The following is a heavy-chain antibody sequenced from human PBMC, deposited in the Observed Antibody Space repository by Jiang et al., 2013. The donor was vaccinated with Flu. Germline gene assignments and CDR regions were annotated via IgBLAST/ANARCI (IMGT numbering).Heavy chain of an antibody. CDR3: ARTTFDDFLELIIIPEYFDS. V-gene: IGHV1-3*01. CDR1: GYTFTRST. Sequence: SGAEVKKPGASVKVSCKASGYTFTRSTMHWVRQAPGQRLEWMGWINAGNGNTKYSERFQGRVTITRDTSASTAYMDLSSLRSEDTAVYYCARTTFDDFLELIIIPEYFDSWGQGTLVTVSS. D-gene: IGHD3-3*01. J-gene: IGHJ4*02. CDR2: INAGNGNT.